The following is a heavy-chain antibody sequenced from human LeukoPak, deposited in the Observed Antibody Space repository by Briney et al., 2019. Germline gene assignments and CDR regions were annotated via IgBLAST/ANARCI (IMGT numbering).Heavy chain of an antibody. CDR3: ARDRDYYDSSGYYFDY. CDR2: INPSGGST. Sequence: GASVKVSCKASGYTFTSYYMHWVRQAPGQGLEWMGIINPSGGSTSYAQKFQGRVTMTRDMSTSTVYMELSSLRSEDTAVYYCARDRDYYDSSGYYFDYWGQGTLVTVSS. V-gene: IGHV1-46*01. D-gene: IGHD3-22*01. CDR1: GYTFTSYY. J-gene: IGHJ4*02.